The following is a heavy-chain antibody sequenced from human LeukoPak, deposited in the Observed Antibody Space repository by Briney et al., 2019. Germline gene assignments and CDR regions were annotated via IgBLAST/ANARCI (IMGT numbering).Heavy chain of an antibody. J-gene: IGHJ3*02. CDR3: ARAPTHDALDI. CDR2: IYYSGST. V-gene: IGHV4-30-4*08. D-gene: IGHD2-15*01. CDR1: GGSISSGDYY. Sequence: SETLSLTCTVSGGSISSGDYYWNWIRQPPGKGLEYIGYIYYSGSTYYNPSLKSRVIISVDTSKNQFSLKLSSVTAADTAVYYCARAPTHDALDIWGQGTMVTVSA.